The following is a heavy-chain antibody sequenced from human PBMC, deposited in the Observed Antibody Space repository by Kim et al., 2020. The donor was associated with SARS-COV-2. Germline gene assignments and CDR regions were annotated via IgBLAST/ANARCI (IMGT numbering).Heavy chain of an antibody. D-gene: IGHD3-10*01. Sequence: ASVKVSCKASGYTFTSYAMNWVRQAPGQGLEWMGWINTNTGNPTYAQGFTGRFVFSFDTSVSTAYLQISSLKAEDTAVYYCAREGPMVRGAPIHYYYYGMDVWGQGTTVTVSS. V-gene: IGHV7-4-1*02. CDR3: AREGPMVRGAPIHYYYYGMDV. CDR1: GYTFTSYA. CDR2: INTNTGNP. J-gene: IGHJ6*02.